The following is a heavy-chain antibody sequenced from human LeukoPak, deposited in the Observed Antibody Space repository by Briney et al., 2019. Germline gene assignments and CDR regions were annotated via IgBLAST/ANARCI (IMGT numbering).Heavy chain of an antibody. Sequence: ASVKVSCKASGYTFTSNYIHWVRQAPGQGLEWMGMIYPRDGSTSYAQKFQGRVTITADESTSTAYMELSSLRSEDTAVYYCARDLHISDYGMDVWGQGTTVTVSS. J-gene: IGHJ6*02. CDR1: GYTFTSNY. CDR3: ARDLHISDYGMDV. CDR2: IYPRDGST. V-gene: IGHV1-46*01.